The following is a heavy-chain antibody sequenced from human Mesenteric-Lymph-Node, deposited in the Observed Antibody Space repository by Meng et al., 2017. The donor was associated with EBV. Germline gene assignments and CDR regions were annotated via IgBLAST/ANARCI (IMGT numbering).Heavy chain of an antibody. Sequence: QVQLQESGPGLVKPSETLSLTCTVSGGSISNYYWSWIRQPPGRGLEWIGYIYHSGSTNYNPSLKSRVTISADTSKNQFSLKLSSVTAADTAVYYCARDVPFDYWGQGTLVTVS. CDR3: ARDVPFDY. V-gene: IGHV4-59*01. CDR1: GGSISNYY. J-gene: IGHJ4*02. CDR2: IYHSGST.